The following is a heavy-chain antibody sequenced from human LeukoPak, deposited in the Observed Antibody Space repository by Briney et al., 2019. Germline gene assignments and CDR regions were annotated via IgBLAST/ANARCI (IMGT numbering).Heavy chain of an antibody. D-gene: IGHD6-19*01. J-gene: IGHJ4*02. CDR1: GGSFSSGGYY. V-gene: IGHV4-30-2*01. Sequence: PSQTLSLTCTVSGGSFSSGGYYWSWIRQPPGKGLEWIGYIYHSGSTYYNPSLKSRVTISVDRSKNQFSLKLSSVTAADTAVYYCARDQRYGRAGPYFDYWGQGTLVTVSS. CDR3: ARDQRYGRAGPYFDY. CDR2: IYHSGST.